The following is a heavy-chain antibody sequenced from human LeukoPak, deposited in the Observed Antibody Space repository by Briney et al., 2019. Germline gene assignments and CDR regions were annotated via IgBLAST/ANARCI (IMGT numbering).Heavy chain of an antibody. CDR2: IKQDGSEK. CDR3: ARDYEAGCTSTTCYDRFDY. V-gene: IGHV3-7*01. J-gene: IGHJ4*02. Sequence: GGSLRLSCVASGFTFRSFWMSWVRTAPGKGLKWVANIKQDGSEKYYVDSVKGRFTISRDNAKNSLYLQMNSLRAEDTAVYYCARDYEAGCTSTTCYDRFDYWGQGTLVTVSS. CDR1: GFTFRSFW. D-gene: IGHD2-2*01.